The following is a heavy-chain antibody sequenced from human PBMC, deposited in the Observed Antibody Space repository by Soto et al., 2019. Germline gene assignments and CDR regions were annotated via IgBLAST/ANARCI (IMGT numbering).Heavy chain of an antibody. V-gene: IGHV1-2*04. Sequence: ASVKVSCKASGFTFTSSAMQWVRQARGQRLELMGWINPNGGVTKYAQKFQGWVTMTRYTSIRTVYMELSRLRSDDTAVYYCSRESGGATATLDYYYFYMDVWGKGTTVTV. D-gene: IGHD5-12*01. CDR2: INPNGGVT. CDR3: SRESGGATATLDYYYFYMDV. CDR1: GFTFTSSA. J-gene: IGHJ6*03.